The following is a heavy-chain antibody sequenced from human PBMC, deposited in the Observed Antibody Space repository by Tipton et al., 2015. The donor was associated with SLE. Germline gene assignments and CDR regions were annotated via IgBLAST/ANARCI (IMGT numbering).Heavy chain of an antibody. V-gene: IGHV3-30*02. J-gene: IGHJ2*01. CDR2: TRYDGNK. Sequence: GLVKPSETLSLTCTVSGGSISSYYWSWIRQPPGKGLEWVAFTRYDGNKYYADSVKGRFTLSRDNSKNTLYLQMNSLRAEDTAVYYCAKDDSSGWRYWYFDLWGRGTLVTASS. CDR3: AKDDSSGWRYWYFDL. CDR1: GGSISSYY. D-gene: IGHD6-25*01.